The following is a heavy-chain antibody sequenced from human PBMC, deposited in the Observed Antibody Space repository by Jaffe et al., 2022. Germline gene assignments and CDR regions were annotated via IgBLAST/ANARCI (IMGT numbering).Heavy chain of an antibody. CDR3: ARDLGYSYGYSRAFDI. V-gene: IGHV1-46*01. D-gene: IGHD5-18*01. CDR1: GYTFTSYY. Sequence: QVQLVQSGAEVKKPGASVKVSCKASGYTFTSYYMHWVRQAPGQGLEWMGIINPSGGSTSYAQKFQGRVTMTRDTSTSTVYMELSSLRSEDTAVYYCARDLGYSYGYSRAFDIWGQGTMVTVSS. J-gene: IGHJ3*02. CDR2: INPSGGST.